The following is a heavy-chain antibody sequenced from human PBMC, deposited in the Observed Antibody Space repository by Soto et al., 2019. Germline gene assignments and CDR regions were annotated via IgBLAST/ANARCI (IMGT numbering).Heavy chain of an antibody. V-gene: IGHV3-48*01. Sequence: EVQLVESGGGLVQPGGSLRLSCAASGFIFDYYNMNWVRQAPGKGLEWVSHISASGSTIYYADSVKGRFTISRDNVKSSLYLQMNSLRAEDTAVYYCAREEYDFLSGRRVVNLDMWGQGTMVTVSS. D-gene: IGHD3-3*01. CDR1: GFIFDYYN. CDR2: ISASGSTI. J-gene: IGHJ3*02. CDR3: AREEYDFLSGRRVVNLDM.